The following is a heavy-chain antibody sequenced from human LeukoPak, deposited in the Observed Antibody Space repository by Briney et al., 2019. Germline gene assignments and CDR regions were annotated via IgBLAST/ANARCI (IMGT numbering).Heavy chain of an antibody. CDR1: GASTRSFY. CDR3: ARGSSSQLRYPPLRYSGSYLDAFDI. D-gene: IGHD1-26*01. V-gene: IGHV4-59*01. CDR2: IYYIGST. J-gene: IGHJ3*02. Sequence: SETRSPTWTVAGASTRSFYWSWIGQLPGKGLGWIAYIYYIGSTNYNPSLRSRVPISVDTSTTQPSMSLCSVSATDTAVYYCARGSSSQLRYPPLRYSGSYLDAFDIWGQGTMVTVSS.